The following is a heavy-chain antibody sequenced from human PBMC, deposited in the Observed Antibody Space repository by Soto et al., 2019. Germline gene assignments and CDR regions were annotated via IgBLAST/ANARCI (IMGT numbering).Heavy chain of an antibody. CDR3: ARDVPLNYYDGTFSYYAMDV. CDR1: GGTFSSHA. CDR2: IIPFFKAT. J-gene: IGHJ6*02. V-gene: IGHV1-69*13. D-gene: IGHD3-16*01. Sequence: SVKVSCKASGGTFSSHAISWVRQAPGQGLEWMGGIIPFFKATNYAQKFQGRVTITADDSTSTAYMDLYSLASEDTAMYYCARDVPLNYYDGTFSYYAMDVWGQGTTVTVSS.